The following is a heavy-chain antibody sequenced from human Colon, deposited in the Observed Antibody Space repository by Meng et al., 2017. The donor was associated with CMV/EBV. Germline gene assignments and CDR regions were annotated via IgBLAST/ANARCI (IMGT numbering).Heavy chain of an antibody. J-gene: IGHJ6*02. V-gene: IGHV3-23*01. CDR3: TKEPFTELRAYYYGMDV. Sequence: GGSLSLSCAASGFSFSNNAMSWVRQAPGKGLQWVSGITGSGVTTLYADSVKGRFTISRDNTKNMMYLQMNSLSAEDTAVYYCTKEPFTELRAYYYGMDVWGQGTTVTVSS. CDR1: GFSFSNNA. CDR2: ITGSGVTT. D-gene: IGHD1-7*01.